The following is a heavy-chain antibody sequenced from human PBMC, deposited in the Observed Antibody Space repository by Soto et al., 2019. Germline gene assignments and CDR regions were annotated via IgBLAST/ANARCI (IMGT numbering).Heavy chain of an antibody. D-gene: IGHD1-26*01. Sequence: EVQLLESGGGLVQPGGSLRLSCAASGFTFSSYAMSWVRQAPGKGLEWVSAISGSGGSTYYADSVKGRFTISRDNSKNTRYLQMNSLRAEDTAVYYCATDEWELLGWFDPWCQGTMVTVSS. V-gene: IGHV3-23*01. J-gene: IGHJ5*02. CDR1: GFTFSSYA. CDR3: ATDEWELLGWFDP. CDR2: ISGSGGST.